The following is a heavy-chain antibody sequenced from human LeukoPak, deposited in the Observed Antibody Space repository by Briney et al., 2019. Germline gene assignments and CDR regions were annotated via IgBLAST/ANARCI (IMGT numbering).Heavy chain of an antibody. CDR3: ARAPSMVRGVIIYFGMDV. D-gene: IGHD3-10*01. J-gene: IGHJ6*02. CDR1: GYTFTSYD. CDR2: MSPNSGNS. V-gene: IGHV1-8*01. Sequence: ASVKVSCKASGYTFTSYDINWVRQATGQGLEWMGWMSPNSGNSGYAQKFQGRVTMTGNTSISTAYMELSSLRSEDTAVYYCARAPSMVRGVIIYFGMDVWGQGTTVTVSS.